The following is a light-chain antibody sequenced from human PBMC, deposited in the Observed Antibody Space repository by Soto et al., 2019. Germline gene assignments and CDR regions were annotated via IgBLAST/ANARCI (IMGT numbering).Light chain of an antibody. V-gene: IGKV3-20*01. CDR1: QSVCNSS. J-gene: IGKJ4*01. CDR2: AAS. Sequence: DIVLTQSPGTLSLSPGERATLFCRTSQSVCNSSLAWYQRRPGQAPRLLIFAASSRATGIPDRFTGRGAGADFSLTSGRLEPDDSAVYYWQHGSSSPPTFGSGTQVLIK. CDR3: QHGSSSPPT.